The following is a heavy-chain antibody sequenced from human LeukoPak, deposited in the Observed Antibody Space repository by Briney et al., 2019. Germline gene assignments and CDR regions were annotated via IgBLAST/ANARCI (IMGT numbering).Heavy chain of an antibody. D-gene: IGHD2-2*01. CDR2: ISGSGGST. CDR3: AKVPSDIVVVPAAIPGWFDP. Sequence: GGSLRLSCAASGFTFSSYAMSWVRQALGKGLEWVSAISGSGGSTYYADSVKGRFTISRDNSKNTLYLQMNSLRAEDTAVYYCAKVPSDIVVVPAAIPGWFDPWGQGTLVTVSS. V-gene: IGHV3-23*01. J-gene: IGHJ5*02. CDR1: GFTFSSYA.